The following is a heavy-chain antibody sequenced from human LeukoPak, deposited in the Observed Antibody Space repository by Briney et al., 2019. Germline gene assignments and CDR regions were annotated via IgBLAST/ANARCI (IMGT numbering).Heavy chain of an antibody. J-gene: IGHJ4*02. CDR2: TNSGGATT. CDR3: AKQAVGRSLGE. Sequence: GGSLRLSCATSGFPFSDFSMSWVRQAPGKGLEWISTTNSGGATTDYAESVKGRFTISRDNSKNILYLQMSSLRVEDTAMYYSAKQAVGRSLGEGGPGTLVTVSS. CDR1: GFPFSDFS. V-gene: IGHV3-23*01. D-gene: IGHD3-10*01.